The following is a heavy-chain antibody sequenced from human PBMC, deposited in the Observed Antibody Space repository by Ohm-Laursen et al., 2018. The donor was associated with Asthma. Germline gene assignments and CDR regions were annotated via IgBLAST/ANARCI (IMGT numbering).Heavy chain of an antibody. D-gene: IGHD6-13*01. CDR2: IYSGGIT. CDR3: ARESYSSSWTAFDY. V-gene: IGHV3-53*01. J-gene: IGHJ4*02. CDR1: GFIVSSNY. Sequence: SLRLSCAASGFIVSSNYMSWVRQAPGKGLEWVSVIYSGGITYYADSVKGRFTIPRDTSKNTLFLQMNSLRAEDTAVYYCARESYSSSWTAFDYWGQGTLVTVSS.